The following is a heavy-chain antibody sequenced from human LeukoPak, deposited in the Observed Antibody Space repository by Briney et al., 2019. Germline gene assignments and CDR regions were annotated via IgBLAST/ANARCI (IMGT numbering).Heavy chain of an antibody. J-gene: IGHJ4*02. CDR2: FYSGGGT. CDR1: GFTVSSNY. V-gene: IGHV3-53*01. Sequence: PGGSLTLSCTASGFTVSSNYMNWVRQAPGKGLEWVSVFYSGGGTYYADSVKGRFTISGDNSKNTVYLQMNSLRADDTAIYYCAKRKRRIVVVTAVDFSDYCGQGMLVTVSS. CDR3: AKRKRRIVVVTAVDFSDY. D-gene: IGHD2-21*02.